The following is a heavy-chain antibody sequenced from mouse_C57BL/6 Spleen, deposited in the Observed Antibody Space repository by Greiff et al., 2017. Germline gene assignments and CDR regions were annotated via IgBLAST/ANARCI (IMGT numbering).Heavy chain of an antibody. CDR3: ARPFYYGNGGFAY. Sequence: EVQVVESGGGLVKPGGSLKLSCAASGFTFSDYGMHWVRQAPEKGLEWVAYISSGSSTIYYADTVKGRFTISRDNAKNTLFLQMTRLRSEDTAMYYCARPFYYGNGGFAYWGQGTLVTVSA. D-gene: IGHD2-1*01. CDR2: ISSGSSTI. J-gene: IGHJ3*01. V-gene: IGHV5-17*01. CDR1: GFTFSDYG.